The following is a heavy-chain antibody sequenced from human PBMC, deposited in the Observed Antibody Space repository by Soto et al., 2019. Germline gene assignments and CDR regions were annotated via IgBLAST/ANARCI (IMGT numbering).Heavy chain of an antibody. CDR2: ISGSGGST. Sequence: AGGSLRLSCAASGFTFSSYAMSWVRQAPGKGLEWVSAISGSGGSTYYADSVKGRFTISRDNSKNTLYLQMNSLRAEDTAVYYCAKRALTDYIWGSYRPPIFDYWGQGTLVTVSS. CDR3: AKRALTDYIWGSYRPPIFDY. J-gene: IGHJ4*02. D-gene: IGHD3-16*02. V-gene: IGHV3-23*01. CDR1: GFTFSSYA.